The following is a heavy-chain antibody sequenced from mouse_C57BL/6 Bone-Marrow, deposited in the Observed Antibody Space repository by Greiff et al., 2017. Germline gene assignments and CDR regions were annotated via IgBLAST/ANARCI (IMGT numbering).Heavy chain of an antibody. CDR2: IYPGDGDT. CDR1: GYAFSSSW. V-gene: IGHV1-82*01. D-gene: IGHD2-4*01. CDR3: ARYSIYYDYDGGDY. J-gene: IGHJ2*01. Sequence: VQLQQSGPELVKPGASVKISCEASGYAFSSSWMNWVKQRPGKGLEWIGRIYPGDGDTNYNGKFKGKATLTADKSSSTAYMQLSSLTSEDSAVYFCARYSIYYDYDGGDYWGQGTTLTVSS.